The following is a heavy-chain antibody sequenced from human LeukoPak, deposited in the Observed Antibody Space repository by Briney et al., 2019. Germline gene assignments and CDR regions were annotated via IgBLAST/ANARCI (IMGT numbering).Heavy chain of an antibody. V-gene: IGHV3-21*01. CDR1: GFTFRDYT. Sequence: PGGSLSLSCAASGFTFRDYTMICVRDAPGKGLVCVSAISKSGTHIKYADSVKGRFTVSRDNAKNSLFLQMNSLRVEDTAVYYCAREVVIVVEPAANTIDYWGQGTRVTVSS. J-gene: IGHJ4*02. CDR3: AREVVIVVEPAANTIDY. CDR2: ISKSGTHI. D-gene: IGHD2-2*01.